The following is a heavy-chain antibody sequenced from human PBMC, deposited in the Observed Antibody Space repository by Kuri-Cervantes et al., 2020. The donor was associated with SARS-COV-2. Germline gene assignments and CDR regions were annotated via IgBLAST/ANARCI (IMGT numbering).Heavy chain of an antibody. D-gene: IGHD6-6*01. CDR2: ISSSSSYI. V-gene: IGHV3-21*01. Sequence: GESLKISCAASGFTFSSYSMNWVRQAPGKGLEWVSSISSSSSYIYYADSVKGRFTISRDNAKNSLYLQMNSLRAEDTAVYYCAKDYSNSSDWYFDLWGRGTLVTVSS. J-gene: IGHJ2*01. CDR3: AKDYSNSSDWYFDL. CDR1: GFTFSSYS.